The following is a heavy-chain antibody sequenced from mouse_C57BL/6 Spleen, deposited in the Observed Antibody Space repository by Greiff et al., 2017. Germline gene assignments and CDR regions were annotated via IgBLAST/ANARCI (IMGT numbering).Heavy chain of an antibody. Sequence: EVMLVESGAELVRPGASVKLSCTASGFNIKDDYMHWVKQRPEQGLEWIGWIDPENGDTEYASKFQGKATITADTSSNTAYLQLSSLTSEDTAVYYCTTSDYGAWFAYWGQGTLVTVSA. J-gene: IGHJ3*01. V-gene: IGHV14-4*01. CDR1: GFNIKDDY. CDR3: TTSDYGAWFAY. CDR2: IDPENGDT. D-gene: IGHD2-4*01.